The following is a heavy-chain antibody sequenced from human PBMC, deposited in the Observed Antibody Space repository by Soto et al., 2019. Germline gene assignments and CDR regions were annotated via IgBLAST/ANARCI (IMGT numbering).Heavy chain of an antibody. CDR3: AKRYGSGSYRDFNSYYGMDI. V-gene: IGHV3-23*01. Sequence: PGGSLRLSCAASRFTFGNYGMSWVRQGPGKGLEWVSGISPTGDKTYYADTVKGRFIISRDNSQKTLSPEMNNVRAEDTAVYYCAKRYGSGSYRDFNSYYGMDIWGQGTTVTVSS. D-gene: IGHD3-10*01. J-gene: IGHJ6*02. CDR2: ISPTGDKT. CDR1: RFTFGNYG.